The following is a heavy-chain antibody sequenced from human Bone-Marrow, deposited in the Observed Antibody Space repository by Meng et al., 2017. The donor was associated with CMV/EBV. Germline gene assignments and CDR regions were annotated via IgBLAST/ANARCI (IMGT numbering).Heavy chain of an antibody. CDR3: ARDGGSSSLTSWYFDL. Sequence: ASVKVSCKSSGYPFTSYGISMVRQAPGQGLEWMGWIGGYNGKTNYAQRLQGRVTMTTDTSTSTAYMELRSLRSDDAAVYYCARDGGSSSLTSWYFDLWGRGTLVTVSS. CDR2: IGGYNGKT. V-gene: IGHV1-18*01. J-gene: IGHJ2*01. CDR1: GYPFTSYG. D-gene: IGHD6-6*01.